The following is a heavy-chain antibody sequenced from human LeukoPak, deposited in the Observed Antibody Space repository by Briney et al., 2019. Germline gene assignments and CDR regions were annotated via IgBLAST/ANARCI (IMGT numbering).Heavy chain of an antibody. J-gene: IGHJ4*02. CDR1: GFTFSSYW. Sequence: PGGSLRLSCAASGFTFSSYWMSWVRQAPGKGLEWVSVIYSGGSTYYADSVKGRFTISRDNSKNTLYLQMNSLRAEDTAVYYCARGWGITYYYGSGSYHDYWGQGTLVTVSS. CDR2: IYSGGST. CDR3: ARGWGITYYYGSGSYHDY. D-gene: IGHD3-10*01. V-gene: IGHV3-53*01.